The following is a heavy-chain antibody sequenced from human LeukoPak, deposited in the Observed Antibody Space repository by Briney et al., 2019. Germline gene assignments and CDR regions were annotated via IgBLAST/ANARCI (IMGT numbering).Heavy chain of an antibody. CDR3: ARDQEGFDY. CDR1: GYIFTSYY. V-gene: IGHV1-46*01. CDR2: ISPSGGST. Sequence: ASVKVSCKASGYIFTSYYMHWVRQAPGQGREWMGIISPSGGSTSDAQKFQGRVTMTRDTTTSTVYMELSSLRSENTAVYYSARDQEGFDYWGQGTLVTVSS. J-gene: IGHJ4*02.